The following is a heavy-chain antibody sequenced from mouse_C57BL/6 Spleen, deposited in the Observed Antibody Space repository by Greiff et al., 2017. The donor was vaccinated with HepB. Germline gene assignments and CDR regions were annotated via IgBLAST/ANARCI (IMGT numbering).Heavy chain of an antibody. CDR3: ARQSAMDY. CDR1: GFTFSDYG. V-gene: IGHV5-17*01. CDR2: ISSGSSTI. J-gene: IGHJ4*01. Sequence: EVKLMESGGGLVKPGGSLKLSCAASGFTFSDYGMHWVRQAPEKGLEWVAYISSGSSTIYYADTVKGRFTISRDNAKNTLFLQMTSLRSEDTAMYYCARQSAMDYRGQGTSVTVSS.